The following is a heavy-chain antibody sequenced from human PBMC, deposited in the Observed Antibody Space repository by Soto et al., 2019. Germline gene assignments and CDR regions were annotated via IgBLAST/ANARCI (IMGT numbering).Heavy chain of an antibody. V-gene: IGHV4-31*03. CDR3: ARARPSGYYYLDY. CDR2: IYYSGST. D-gene: IGHD3-22*01. Sequence: PSETLSLTCTVSGGSISSGFYYWGWIRHHPGKGLEWIGYIYYSGSTYYNPSLKSRVTISVDTSKNQFSLKLSSVTAADTAVYYCARARPSGYYYLDYWGQGTLVTVSS. J-gene: IGHJ4*02. CDR1: GGSISSGFYY.